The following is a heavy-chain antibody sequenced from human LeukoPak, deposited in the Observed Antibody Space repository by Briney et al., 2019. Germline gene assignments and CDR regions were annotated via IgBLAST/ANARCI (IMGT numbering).Heavy chain of an antibody. V-gene: IGHV4-38-2*02. CDR3: ARYPSSIAARLFDP. J-gene: IGHJ5*02. D-gene: IGHD6-6*01. CDR1: GDSITTPYY. CDR2: IFHSGNT. Sequence: SETLSLTCTVSGDSITTPYYWGWIRQSPGKGLEWIGSIFHSGNTYYSPSLKSRVTISVDTSKNQFSLKLSSVTAADTAVYYCARYPSSIAARLFDPWGQGTLVTVSS.